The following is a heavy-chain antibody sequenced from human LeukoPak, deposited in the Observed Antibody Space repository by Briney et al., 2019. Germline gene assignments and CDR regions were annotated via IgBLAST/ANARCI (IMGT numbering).Heavy chain of an antibody. D-gene: IGHD5-18*01. V-gene: IGHV4-59*12. CDR1: GGSISTYY. J-gene: IGHJ6*03. CDR3: ARDRGYSYVRGYYYYYYMDV. Sequence: SETLSLTCTVSGGSISTYYWSWIRQPPGKGLEWIGYIYDSGSANYNPSLKSRVTISVDTSENQFSLKLSSVTAADTAVYYCARDRGYSYVRGYYYYYYMDVWGKGTTVTISS. CDR2: IYDSGSA.